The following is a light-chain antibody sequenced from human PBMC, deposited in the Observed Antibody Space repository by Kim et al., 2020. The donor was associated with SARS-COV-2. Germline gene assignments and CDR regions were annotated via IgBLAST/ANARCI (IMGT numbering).Light chain of an antibody. V-gene: IGKV3-20*01. CDR3: QQYGSPPLT. CDR1: ENLPGAY. J-gene: IGKJ4*01. CDR2: GVS. Sequence: SPGERATLSCRASENLPGAYLAWYQQKPGQGPKVLIFGVSTRAAGIPDRFSGSSSGTDFTLTIARLEPEDFAVYYCQQYGSPPLTFGGGTKVEIK.